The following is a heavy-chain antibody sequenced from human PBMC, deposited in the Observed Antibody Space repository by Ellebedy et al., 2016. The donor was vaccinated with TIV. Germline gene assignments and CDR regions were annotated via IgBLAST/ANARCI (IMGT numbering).Heavy chain of an antibody. D-gene: IGHD5-12*01. CDR2: IRYDGSNK. CDR1: GFTFSSYG. Sequence: GESLKISCAASGFTFSSYGMHWVRQAPGKGLEWVAFIRYDGSNKYYADSVKGRFTISRDNSKNTLYLQMNSLRAEDTAVYYCAKDLQPGSGYEPSFDYWGQGTLVTVSS. CDR3: AKDLQPGSGYEPSFDY. V-gene: IGHV3-30*02. J-gene: IGHJ4*02.